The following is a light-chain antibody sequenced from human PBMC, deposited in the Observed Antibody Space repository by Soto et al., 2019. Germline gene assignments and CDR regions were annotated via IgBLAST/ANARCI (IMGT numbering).Light chain of an antibody. J-gene: IGKJ4*01. V-gene: IGKV3D-15*01. CDR3: QQYYVWNT. CDR1: QSVDSK. CDR2: DAS. Sequence: EGVMTQSPATLSVSPGERAIFSCRASQSVDSKLAWYQQKPGQAPRLLIYDASTRATGIPARFSGSGSGTEFTLTITSLQSEDFAIYYCQQYYVWNTFGGGTKV.